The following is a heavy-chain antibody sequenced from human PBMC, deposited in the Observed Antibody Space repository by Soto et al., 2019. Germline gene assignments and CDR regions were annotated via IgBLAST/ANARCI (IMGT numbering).Heavy chain of an antibody. Sequence: ASVRVSCKAAGYTFTGYAMNWVRQAHGQGLEWMGWINTNTGNPTYAQGFTGRFVFSLDTSVSTAYLQICSLKAEDTAVYYCARVDSGYDFTLFYYYYGMDVWGKGTTVTVSS. CDR2: INTNTGNP. D-gene: IGHD5-12*01. CDR3: ARVDSGYDFTLFYYYYGMDV. V-gene: IGHV7-4-1*01. CDR1: GYTFTGYA. J-gene: IGHJ6*04.